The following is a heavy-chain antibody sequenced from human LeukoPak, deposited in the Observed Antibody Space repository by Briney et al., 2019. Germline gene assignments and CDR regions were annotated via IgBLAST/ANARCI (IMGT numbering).Heavy chain of an antibody. CDR1: GFTFSSYA. Sequence: PGGSLRLSCAASGFTFSSYAMSRVRQAPGRGLEWVAVISYDGSNKYYADSVKGRFTISRDKSKNTLYLQMNSLRAEDTAVYYCAKIVGEQHHDYWGQGTLVTVSS. CDR2: ISYDGSNK. V-gene: IGHV3-30*18. J-gene: IGHJ4*02. D-gene: IGHD3-10*01. CDR3: AKIVGEQHHDY.